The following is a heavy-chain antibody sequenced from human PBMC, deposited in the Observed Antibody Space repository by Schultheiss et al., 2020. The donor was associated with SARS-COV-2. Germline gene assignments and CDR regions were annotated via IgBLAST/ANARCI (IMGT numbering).Heavy chain of an antibody. J-gene: IGHJ4*02. Sequence: ASVKVSCKASGYTFTSYDINWVRQATGQGLEWMGWINPNSGGTNYAQKFQGRVTMTRDTSISTAYMELSRLRSDDTAVYYCARDCSGSGSVCYWGQGTLVTVSS. V-gene: IGHV1-2*02. CDR2: INPNSGGT. CDR1: GYTFTSYD. CDR3: ARDCSGSGSVCY. D-gene: IGHD3-10*02.